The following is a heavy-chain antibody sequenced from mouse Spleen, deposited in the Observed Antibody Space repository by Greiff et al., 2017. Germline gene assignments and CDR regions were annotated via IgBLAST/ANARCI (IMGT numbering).Heavy chain of an antibody. Sequence: VMLVESAAELARPGASVKMSCKASGYTFTSYTMHWVKQRPGQGLEWIGYINPSSGYTEYNQKFKDKTTLTADKSSSTAYMQLSSLTSEDSAVYYCARGRDGNHPDYWGQGTTLTVSS. D-gene: IGHD2-1*01. CDR3: ARGRDGNHPDY. V-gene: IGHV1-4*02. CDR2: INPSSGYT. CDR1: GYTFTSYT. J-gene: IGHJ2*01.